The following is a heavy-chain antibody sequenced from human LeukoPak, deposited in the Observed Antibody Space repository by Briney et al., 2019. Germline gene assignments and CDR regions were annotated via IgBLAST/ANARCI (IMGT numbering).Heavy chain of an antibody. J-gene: IGHJ4*02. CDR3: ARDHQNDYDSSGYFDY. D-gene: IGHD3-22*01. Sequence: PGRSLRLSCAASGFTFSSYAMHWVRQAPGKGLEWVAVISYDGSNKYYADSVKGRFTISRDNSKNTLYLQMNSLRAGDTAVYYCARDHQNDYDSSGYFDYWGQGTLVTVSS. V-gene: IGHV3-30-3*01. CDR2: ISYDGSNK. CDR1: GFTFSSYA.